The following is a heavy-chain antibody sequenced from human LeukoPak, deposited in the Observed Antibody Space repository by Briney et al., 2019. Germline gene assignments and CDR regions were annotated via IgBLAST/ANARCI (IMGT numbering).Heavy chain of an antibody. J-gene: IGHJ6*01. Sequence: SETLSLTCAVSGYSISSGYYWGWIRQPPGKGLEWIGSIYHSGSTYYNPSLKSRVTISVDTSKNQFSLKLSSVTAADTAVYYCARERGTGYYYYYGMDVWGKGPRSPSPQ. CDR1: GYSISSGYY. CDR3: ARERGTGYYYYYGMDV. CDR2: IYHSGST. V-gene: IGHV4-38-2*02. D-gene: IGHD1-14*01.